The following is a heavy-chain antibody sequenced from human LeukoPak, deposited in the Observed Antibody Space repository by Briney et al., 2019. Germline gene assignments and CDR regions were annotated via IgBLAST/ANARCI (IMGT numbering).Heavy chain of an antibody. Sequence: GGSLRLSCVASGFTFSRHGLNWVRQAPGKGLEWVSSISSSSSYIYYADSVKGRFTISRDNAKNSLYLQMNSLRAEDTAVYYCARVTYYYYYMDVWGKGTTVTVSS. V-gene: IGHV3-21*01. CDR1: GFTFSRHG. J-gene: IGHJ6*03. CDR3: ARVTYYYYYMDV. CDR2: ISSSSSYI.